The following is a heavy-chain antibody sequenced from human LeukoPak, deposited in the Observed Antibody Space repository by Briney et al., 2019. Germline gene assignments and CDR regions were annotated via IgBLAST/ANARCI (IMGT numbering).Heavy chain of an antibody. J-gene: IGHJ4*02. Sequence: GGSLRLSCAGSGFIFTSYWMSWLRQAPGKGLEWVASIKEDGSEKYYVDSVKGRFTISRDNAKNSLYLQMNSLRAEDTAVYYCSRDWGRHPVDWGPRTLVTVSS. CDR2: IKEDGSEK. D-gene: IGHD3-16*01. CDR3: SRDWGRHPVD. V-gene: IGHV3-7*01. CDR1: GFIFTSYW.